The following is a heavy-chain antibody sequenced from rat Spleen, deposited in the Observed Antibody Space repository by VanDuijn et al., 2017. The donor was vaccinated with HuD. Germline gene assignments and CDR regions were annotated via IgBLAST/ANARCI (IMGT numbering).Heavy chain of an antibody. CDR2: INSAGNT. J-gene: IGHJ2*01. V-gene: IGHV3-3*01. CDR1: DHSITNGYR. D-gene: IGHD3-8*01. CDR3: ARPLSHAYFDY. Sequence: EVQLQESGPGLVKPSQSLSLTCSVTDHSITNGYRWNWIRKFPGNKLEWMGYINSAGNTLYNPSLKSRISITRDTSKNQFFLQVNSVTTEDTATYYCARPLSHAYFDYWGQGVMVTVSS.